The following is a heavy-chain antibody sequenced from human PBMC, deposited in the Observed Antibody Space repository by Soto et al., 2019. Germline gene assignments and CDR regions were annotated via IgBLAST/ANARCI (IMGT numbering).Heavy chain of an antibody. J-gene: IGHJ4*02. V-gene: IGHV1-8*02. CDR2: KNPNTGNS. Sequence: ASVKVSCKASGYTFVNYDISWVRQATGQGLEWMGWKNPNTGNSAYAQKFQGRVTVTSDTSINTVHMELSSLRSEDTAVYYCARRAETNGWNGFGADKYYFDFWRQGTLVTVSS. D-gene: IGHD1-1*01. CDR1: GYTFVNYD. CDR3: ARRAETNGWNGFGADKYYFDF.